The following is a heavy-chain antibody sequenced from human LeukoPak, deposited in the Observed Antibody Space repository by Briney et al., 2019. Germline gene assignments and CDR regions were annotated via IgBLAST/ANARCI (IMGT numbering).Heavy chain of an antibody. V-gene: IGHV5-51*01. Sequence: GESLKISCKGFGFSFIRSWIGWVRQTPGKGLEWMGIIYPGDSDTAYSPFFQGQVTISVDKSISTVYLQWSSLEASDTAMYYCARQSRDGSKTRGYYFDHWGQGTLVTVSS. CDR2: IYPGDSDT. J-gene: IGHJ4*02. D-gene: IGHD3-10*01. CDR1: GFSFIRSW. CDR3: ARQSRDGSKTRGYYFDH.